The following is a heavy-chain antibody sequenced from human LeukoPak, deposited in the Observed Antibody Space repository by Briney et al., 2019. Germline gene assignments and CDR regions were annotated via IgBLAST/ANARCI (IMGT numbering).Heavy chain of an antibody. D-gene: IGHD2-15*01. CDR3: ARGPSSYVY. Sequence: SETLSLTCAVCGVSFSGYYWSWIRQPPGKGLEWIGEINHSGSTNYNPSLKSRVTISVDTSKNQFSLKLSSVTAADTAVYYCARGPSSYVYWGQGTLVTVSS. J-gene: IGHJ4*02. V-gene: IGHV4-34*01. CDR2: INHSGST. CDR1: GVSFSGYY.